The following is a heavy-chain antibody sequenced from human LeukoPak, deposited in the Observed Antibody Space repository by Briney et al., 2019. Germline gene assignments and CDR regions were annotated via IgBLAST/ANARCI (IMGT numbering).Heavy chain of an antibody. CDR3: ASKKVVPATPFDY. CDR2: ISTSSSTI. J-gene: IGHJ4*02. Sequence: GGSLRLSCAASGFTFSSYAMSWVRQAPGKGLEWVSYISTSSSTIYYADSVKGRFTISRDNAKNSLYLQMNSLRAEDTAVYYCASKKVVPATPFDYWGQGTLVTVSS. D-gene: IGHD2-15*01. CDR1: GFTFSSYA. V-gene: IGHV3-48*04.